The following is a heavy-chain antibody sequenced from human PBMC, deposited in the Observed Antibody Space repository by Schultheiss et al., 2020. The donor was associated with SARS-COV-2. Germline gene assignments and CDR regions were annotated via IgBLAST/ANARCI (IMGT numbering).Heavy chain of an antibody. V-gene: IGHV3-30*07. CDR2: ISYDGSNK. CDR3: AKHLLPHYYYYMDV. D-gene: IGHD3-22*01. CDR1: GFTFSSYA. Sequence: GGSLRLSCAASGFTFSSYAMHWVRQAPGKGLEWVAVISYDGSNKYYADSVKGRFTISRDNSKNTLYLQMNSLRAEDTAVYHCAKHLLPHYYYYMDVWGKGTTVTVSS. J-gene: IGHJ6*03.